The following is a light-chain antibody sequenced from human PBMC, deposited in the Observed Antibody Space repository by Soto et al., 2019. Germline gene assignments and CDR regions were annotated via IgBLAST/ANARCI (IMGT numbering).Light chain of an antibody. CDR3: QQYGSSLPIT. J-gene: IGKJ5*01. CDR2: GAS. Sequence: EIVMTQSPATLSVSPGERATLSCRASQSVSSNLAWYQQKPGQAPRLLIYGASTRATGIPARFSGSGSGTKFTLTISRLEPEDFAVYYCQQYGSSLPITFGQGTRLEIK. CDR1: QSVSSN. V-gene: IGKV3-15*01.